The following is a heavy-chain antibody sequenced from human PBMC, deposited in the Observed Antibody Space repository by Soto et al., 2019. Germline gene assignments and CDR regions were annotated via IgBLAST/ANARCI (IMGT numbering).Heavy chain of an antibody. CDR2: IIPILGIA. CDR3: ASLMSSGYYYGMDV. D-gene: IGHD3-10*01. J-gene: IGHJ6*02. CDR1: GGTFSSYT. Sequence: QVQLVQSGAEVKKPGSSVKVSCKASGGTFSSYTISWVRQAPGQGLEWMGRIIPILGIANYAQKFQGRVTIAADKSASTAHSELSSLRSEDTAVYYCASLMSSGYYYGMDVWGQGTTVTVSS. V-gene: IGHV1-69*02.